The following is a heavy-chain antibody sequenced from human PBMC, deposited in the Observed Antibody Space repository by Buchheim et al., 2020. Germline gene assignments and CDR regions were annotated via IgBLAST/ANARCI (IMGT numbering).Heavy chain of an antibody. D-gene: IGHD3-16*01. CDR2: ISYDGSNK. CDR1: GFTFSSYG. Sequence: QVQLVESGGGVVQPGRSLRLSCAASGFTFSSYGMHWVRQAPGKGLEWVAVISYDGSNKYYADSVKGRFTISRDNSKNTLYLQMNSLRAEDTAVYYCAKAFFPLGGPRDLFDYWGQGTL. CDR3: AKAFFPLGGPRDLFDY. V-gene: IGHV3-30*18. J-gene: IGHJ4*02.